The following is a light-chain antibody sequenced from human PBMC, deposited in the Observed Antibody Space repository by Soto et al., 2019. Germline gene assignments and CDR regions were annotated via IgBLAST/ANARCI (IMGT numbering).Light chain of an antibody. CDR2: EVS. J-gene: IGLJ2*01. CDR3: CSYTSRTTLV. V-gene: IGLV2-14*01. CDR1: SRDVGGYHY. Sequence: QSALTQPASVSGSPGQSITISCTGTSRDVGGYHYVSWYQQQHPGKAPKLMIYEVSNRPSGGSNRFSGSKSGNTASLTISGLQAEDEADYYCCSYTSRTTLVFGGGTKVTVL.